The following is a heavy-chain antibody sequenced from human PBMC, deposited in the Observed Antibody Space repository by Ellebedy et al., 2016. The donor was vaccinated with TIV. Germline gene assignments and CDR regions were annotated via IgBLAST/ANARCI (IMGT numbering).Heavy chain of an antibody. CDR3: ARAEYSTGWSAGLFDS. V-gene: IGHV3-33*01. D-gene: IGHD6-19*01. CDR1: GFTFSRFG. CDR2: IWYDGSYI. Sequence: GGSLRLSXAASGFTFSRFGMHWVRQTPGKGLEWVAFIWYDGSYISYEDSVKGRFTISRDNSKNTLFLQMDSLRDDDTAVYYCARAEYSTGWSAGLFDSWGQGTLVTVSS. J-gene: IGHJ4*02.